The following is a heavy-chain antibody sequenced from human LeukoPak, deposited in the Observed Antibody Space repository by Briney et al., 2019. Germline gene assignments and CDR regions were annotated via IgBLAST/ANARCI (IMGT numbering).Heavy chain of an antibody. V-gene: IGHV3-15*01. CDR2: IKTKTDDGAT. Sequence: GGSLRLSCAASGFTFNRNAISWVRQAPGKGLEWVGRIKTKTDDGATDYSAPVKARFTISRDDSKTTLYLQMNGLKTEDTAIYYCTTYVGATAYWGQGTLVTVSS. D-gene: IGHD1-26*01. CDR3: TTYVGATAY. J-gene: IGHJ4*02. CDR1: GFTFNRNA.